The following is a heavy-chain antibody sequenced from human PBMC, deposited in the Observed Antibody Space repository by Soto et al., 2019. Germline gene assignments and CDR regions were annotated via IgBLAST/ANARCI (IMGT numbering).Heavy chain of an antibody. V-gene: IGHV3-53*01. CDR2: IYSGGST. D-gene: IGHD3-22*01. Sequence: GGSLRLSCAASGFTVSSNYMSWVRQAPGKGLEWVSVIYSGGSTYYADSVKGRFTISRDNSKNTLYLQMNSLRAEDTAVYYYARDHDSAPDRLDYWGQGTLVTVSS. J-gene: IGHJ4*02. CDR3: ARDHDSAPDRLDY. CDR1: GFTVSSNY.